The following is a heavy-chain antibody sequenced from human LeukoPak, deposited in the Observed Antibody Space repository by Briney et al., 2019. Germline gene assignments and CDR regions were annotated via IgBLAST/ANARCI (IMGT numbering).Heavy chain of an antibody. CDR2: INHSGST. CDR1: GGSFSGYY. Sequence: PSETLSLTCAVYGGSFSGYYWSWIRQPPGKGLEWIGEINHSGSTNYNPSLKSRVTISVDTSKNQFSLKLSSVTAADTAVYYCAREDVGYCSGGSCYDYWGQGTLVTVSS. CDR3: AREDVGYCSGGSCYDY. V-gene: IGHV4-34*01. D-gene: IGHD2-15*01. J-gene: IGHJ4*02.